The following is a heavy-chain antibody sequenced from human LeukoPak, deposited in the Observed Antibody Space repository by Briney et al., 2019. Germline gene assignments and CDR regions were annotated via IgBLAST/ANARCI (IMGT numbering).Heavy chain of an antibody. CDR1: GYTFTGYY. Sequence: GASVKVSCKASGYTFTGYYMHWVRQAPGQGLEWMGWINPKRGGTNYAQKFQGRVTMTRATSISTAYMELSRLRSDDTVVYYCARGEWSTFGGVLWFDPWGQGNLVTVSS. D-gene: IGHD3-16*01. CDR2: INPKRGGT. V-gene: IGHV1-2*02. CDR3: ARGEWSTFGGVLWFDP. J-gene: IGHJ5*02.